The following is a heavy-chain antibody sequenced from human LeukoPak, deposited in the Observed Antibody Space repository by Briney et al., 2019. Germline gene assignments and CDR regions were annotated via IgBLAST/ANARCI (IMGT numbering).Heavy chain of an antibody. CDR2: INHSGST. Sequence: PETLSLTCAVYGGSLSGYYWSWIRQPPGKGLEWIGEINHSGSTNYTPSLKSRVTILVDTSKNRFSLKLSSVTAADTAVYYCARRRRDCFYSYYYIVVWGKGITVTVSS. CDR1: GGSLSGYY. V-gene: IGHV4-34*01. CDR3: ARRRRDCFYSYYYIVV. J-gene: IGHJ6*03. D-gene: IGHD2-21*01.